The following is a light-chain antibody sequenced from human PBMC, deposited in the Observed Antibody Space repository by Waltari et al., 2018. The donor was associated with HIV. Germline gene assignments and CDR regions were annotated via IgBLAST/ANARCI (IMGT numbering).Light chain of an antibody. V-gene: IGLV1-44*01. CDR1: TSNIGSNT. Sequence: QSVLTQPPSTSGTPGQRVTISCSGSTSNIGSNTVSWFQQLPGKAPKVLIYGKNQRPSGVPYRVSGSKSGTSASLAIGGLQSEDEADYDCASWDDSLNGPVFGGGTTLTVL. J-gene: IGLJ2*01. CDR3: ASWDDSLNGPV. CDR2: GKN.